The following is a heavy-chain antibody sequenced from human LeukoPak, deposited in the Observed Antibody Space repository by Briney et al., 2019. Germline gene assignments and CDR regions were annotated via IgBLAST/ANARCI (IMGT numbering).Heavy chain of an antibody. J-gene: IGHJ6*02. Sequence: GGSLRLSCAASGFSFSTSPMSWVRQPPGKGLEWVSAMNNGPGAAFYRDSVRGRFTISRDDSKSTLYLQMNSLRAEDTGTYYCAKTHYDLLDVWGQGTTVTISS. CDR3: AKTHYDLLDV. D-gene: IGHD5-12*01. V-gene: IGHV3-23*01. CDR2: MNNGPGAA. CDR1: GFSFSTSP.